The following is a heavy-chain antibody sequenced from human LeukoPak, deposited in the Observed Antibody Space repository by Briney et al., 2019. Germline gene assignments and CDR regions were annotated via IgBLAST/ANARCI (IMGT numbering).Heavy chain of an antibody. J-gene: IGHJ4*02. D-gene: IGHD3-3*01. CDR1: GGSISNYY. Sequence: PSETLSLTCTVSGGSISNYYWSWIRQPPGKGLEWIGYIYHSGRTNYSPSLKSRVVISIDTSKNQFSLKLSSVTAADTAVYYCARATYYDFWSGWDYWGQGTLVTVSS. V-gene: IGHV4-59*01. CDR2: IYHSGRT. CDR3: ARATYYDFWSGWDY.